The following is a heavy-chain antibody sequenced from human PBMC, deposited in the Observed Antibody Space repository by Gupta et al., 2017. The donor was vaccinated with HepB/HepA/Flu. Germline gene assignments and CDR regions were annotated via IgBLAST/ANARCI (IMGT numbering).Heavy chain of an antibody. D-gene: IGHD3-3*01. CDR3: ARDLIDFWSGYYRVPGDNA. V-gene: IGHV1-18*01. J-gene: IGHJ5*02. Sequence: QVQLVQSGAEVKKPGASVTVSCKASGYTFTSYGISWVRQAPGQGLEWMGWISTYNGNIKYAQNFQGRVTMATDTSTRTAYMEMRSLRADDTAVYYCARDLIDFWSGYYRVPGDNAWGQGTLVTVSS. CDR2: ISTYNGNI. CDR1: GYTFTSYG.